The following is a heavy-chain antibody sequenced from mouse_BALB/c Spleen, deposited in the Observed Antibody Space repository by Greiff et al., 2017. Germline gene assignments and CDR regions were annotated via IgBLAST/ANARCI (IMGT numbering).Heavy chain of an antibody. CDR2: ISSGSSTI. CDR3: ARYGSSYGWYFDV. CDR1: GFTFSSFG. V-gene: IGHV5-17*02. J-gene: IGHJ1*01. D-gene: IGHD1-1*01. Sequence: EVHLVESGGGLVQPGGSRKLSCAASGFTFSSFGMHWVRQAPEKGLEWVAYISSGSSTIYYADTVKGRFTISRDNPKNTLFLQMTSLRSEDTAMYYCARYGSSYGWYFDVWGAGTTVTVSS.